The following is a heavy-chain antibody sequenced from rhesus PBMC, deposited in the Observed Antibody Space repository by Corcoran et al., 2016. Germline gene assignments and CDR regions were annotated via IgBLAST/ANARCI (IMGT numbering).Heavy chain of an antibody. Sequence: QVQLQESGPGLVKPSQTLSLTCAIAGDSVSSNSAAWNWIRQSPSRGLEWLGRQNYRSNWYNEYAQSGKNRITINPDTSKNQFSLQLNSVTPEDMAVYYCARAGVSAAGLDYWGQGVLVTVSS. J-gene: IGHJ4*01. CDR2: QNYRSNWYN. V-gene: IGHV6-1*01. D-gene: IGHD6S26*01. CDR3: ARAGVSAAGLDY. CDR1: GDSVSSNSAA.